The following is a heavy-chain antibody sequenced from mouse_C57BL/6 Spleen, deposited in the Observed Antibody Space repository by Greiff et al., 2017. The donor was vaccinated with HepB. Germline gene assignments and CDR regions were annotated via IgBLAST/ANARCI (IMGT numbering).Heavy chain of an antibody. CDR3: ARWLLRDDFDY. J-gene: IGHJ2*01. CDR1: GYTFTSYW. V-gene: IGHV1-50*01. CDR2: IDPSDSYT. Sequence: VQLQQPGAELVKPGASVKLSCKASGYTFTSYWMQWVKQRPGQGLEWIGEIDPSDSYTNYNQKFKGKATLTVDTSSSTAYMQLSSLTSEDSAVYYCARWLLRDDFDYWGQGTTLTVSS. D-gene: IGHD2-3*01.